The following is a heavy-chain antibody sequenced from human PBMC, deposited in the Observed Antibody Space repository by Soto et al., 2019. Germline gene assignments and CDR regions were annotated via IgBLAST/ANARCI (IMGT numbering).Heavy chain of an antibody. J-gene: IGHJ4*02. CDR2: ISGSGGIT. D-gene: IGHD1-1*01. CDR1: GFTLSNYA. Sequence: GESLRLSWAASGFTLSNYAMTWVRQAPGKGLEWVSFISGSGGITYYADSVKGRFTISRDNSKNTLYLQMHSLRAEDTAIYYCEKDANWEDHYWGQGTLVTVSS. CDR3: EKDANWEDHY. V-gene: IGHV3-23*01.